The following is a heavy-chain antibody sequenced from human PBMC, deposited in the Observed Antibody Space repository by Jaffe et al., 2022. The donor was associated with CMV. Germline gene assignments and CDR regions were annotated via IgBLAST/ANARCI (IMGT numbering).Heavy chain of an antibody. CDR3: ARSQVVITGDAFDI. CDR1: GFTVSSNY. D-gene: IGHD3-22*01. V-gene: IGHV3-66*01. Sequence: EVQLVESGGGLVQPGGSLRLSCAASGFTVSSNYMSWVRQAPGKGLEWVSVIYSGGSTYYADSVKGRFTISRDNSKNTLYLQMNSLRAEDTAVYYCARSQVVITGDAFDIWGQGTMVTVSS. CDR2: IYSGGST. J-gene: IGHJ3*02.